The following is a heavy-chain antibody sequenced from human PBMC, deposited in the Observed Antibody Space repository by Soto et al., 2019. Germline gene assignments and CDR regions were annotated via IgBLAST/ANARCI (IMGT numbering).Heavy chain of an antibody. V-gene: IGHV1-69*13. CDR1: GGTFSRNA. Sequence: SVKVSCKASGGTFSRNAISWVRQAPGQGLEWMGGIIPFFHAPNYAQKFQGRVTITADESTSIAYMELSSLRSEDTAVYYCARDWGPGYSYGTPYYYYYGMDVWGQGTTVTVSS. CDR2: IIPFFHAP. J-gene: IGHJ6*02. CDR3: ARDWGPGYSYGTPYYYYYGMDV. D-gene: IGHD5-18*01.